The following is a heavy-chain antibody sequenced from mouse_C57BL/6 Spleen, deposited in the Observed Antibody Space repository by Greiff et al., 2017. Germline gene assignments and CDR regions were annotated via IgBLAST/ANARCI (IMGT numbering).Heavy chain of an antibody. CDR3: ARGGDLLWSYYFDY. V-gene: IGHV1-82*01. CDR1: GYAFSSSW. Sequence: VQLQQSGPELVKPGASVKISCKASGYAFSSSWMNWVKQRPGKGLEWIGRIYPGDGDTNYNGKFKGKATLTADKSSSTAYMQLSSLTSEDSAVYFCARGGDLLWSYYFDYWGQGTTLTVSS. CDR2: IYPGDGDT. J-gene: IGHJ2*01. D-gene: IGHD2-1*01.